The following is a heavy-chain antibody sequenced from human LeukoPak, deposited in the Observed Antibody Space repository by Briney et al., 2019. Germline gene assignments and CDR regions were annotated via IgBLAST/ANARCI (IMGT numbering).Heavy chain of an antibody. V-gene: IGHV3-48*03. CDR1: GFTFSSYE. J-gene: IGHJ4*02. D-gene: IGHD1-1*01. CDR3: SREATGTTGPFDY. Sequence: GGSLRLTCGASGFTFSSYEWKCGRQAPGKGLEWVSYTSSSGSTIYYADSVKGRFTISRDNAKNSLYLQMNSLRAEDTAVYYCSREATGTTGPFDYWGPGTLVTVSS. CDR2: TSSSGSTI.